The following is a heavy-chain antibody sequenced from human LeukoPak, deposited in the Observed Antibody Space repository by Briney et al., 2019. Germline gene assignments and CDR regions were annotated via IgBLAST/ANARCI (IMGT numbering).Heavy chain of an antibody. J-gene: IGHJ4*02. D-gene: IGHD2-8*01. Sequence: GSSVKVSCKASGGTFSSYAISWVRQAPGQGLEWMGGIIPIFGTANYAQKFQGRVTITTDESTSTAYMELSSLRSEDTAVYYCARGGYCTNGVCAGPPFDYWGQGTLVTVSS. CDR1: GGTFSSYA. CDR2: IIPIFGTA. V-gene: IGHV1-69*05. CDR3: ARGGYCTNGVCAGPPFDY.